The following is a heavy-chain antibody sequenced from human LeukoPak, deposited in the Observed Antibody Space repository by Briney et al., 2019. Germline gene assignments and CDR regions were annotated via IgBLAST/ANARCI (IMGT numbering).Heavy chain of an antibody. CDR1: GFTFSSYS. V-gene: IGHV3-48*02. D-gene: IGHD5-18*01. CDR2: ISSSSSTI. J-gene: IGHJ3*02. CDR3: ARRERLGYSYGRGTLDI. Sequence: QSGGSLRLSCAASGFTFSSYSMNWVRQAPGKGLEWVSYISSSSSTIYYADSVKGRFTISRDNAKNSLYLRMNSLRDEDTAVYYCARRERLGYSYGRGTLDIWGQGTMVTVSS.